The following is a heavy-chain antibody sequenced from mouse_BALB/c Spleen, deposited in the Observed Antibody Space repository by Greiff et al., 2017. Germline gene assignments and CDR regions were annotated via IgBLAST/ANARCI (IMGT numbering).Heavy chain of an antibody. CDR3: ARAPYGNYEGWFAY. J-gene: IGHJ3*01. Sequence: EVKVVESGGGLVKPGGSLKLSCAASGFTFSDYYMYWVRQTPEKRLEWVATISDGGSYTYYPDSVKGRFTISRDNAKNNLYLQMSSLKSEDTAMYYCARAPYGNYEGWFAYWGQGTLVTVSA. V-gene: IGHV5-4*02. D-gene: IGHD2-10*02. CDR2: ISDGGSYT. CDR1: GFTFSDYY.